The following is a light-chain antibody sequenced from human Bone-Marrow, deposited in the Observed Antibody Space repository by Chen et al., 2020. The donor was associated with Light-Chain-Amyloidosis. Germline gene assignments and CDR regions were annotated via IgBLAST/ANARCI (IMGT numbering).Light chain of an antibody. CDR1: SSDVGGDNH. CDR3: SSYTITNTLV. Sequence: QSALTQPASVSGSPGQSITISCTGTSSDVGGDNHVSWYQQHPAKAPKLMIYEVPTRPSLVPARFSGSKSCNTDSLTSSGLQTEDEADYFCSSYTITNTLVFGSGTRVTVL. J-gene: IGLJ1*01. CDR2: EVP. V-gene: IGLV2-14*01.